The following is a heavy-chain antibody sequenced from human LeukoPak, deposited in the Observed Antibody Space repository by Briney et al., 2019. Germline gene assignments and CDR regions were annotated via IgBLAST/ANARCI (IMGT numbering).Heavy chain of an antibody. CDR1: GFTFSSYW. CDR3: ASSGSYRFDY. D-gene: IGHD1-26*01. CDR2: INHNGNVN. V-gene: IGHV3-7*01. J-gene: IGHJ4*02. Sequence: GSLRLSCAASGFTFSSYWMNWARQAPGKGLEWVASINHNGNVNYYVDSVKGRFTISRDNAKNSLYLQMNSLRDEDTAVYYCASSGSYRFDYWGQGTLVTVSS.